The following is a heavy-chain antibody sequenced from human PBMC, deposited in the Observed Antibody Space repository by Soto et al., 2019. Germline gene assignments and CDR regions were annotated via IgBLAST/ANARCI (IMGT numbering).Heavy chain of an antibody. J-gene: IGHJ4*02. CDR3: ARVSDY. CDR2: INHSGSA. Sequence: QVLLQQWGAGRLNPSETLSLTCAVYGGSCIDYSWGWIRQSPGTGLEWIGEINHSGSANYNPSLKSRVTISVDTSKNQFSLKLYSVTAADAAVYYCARVSDYWSQGTLVTVSS. V-gene: IGHV4-34*01. CDR1: GGSCIDYS.